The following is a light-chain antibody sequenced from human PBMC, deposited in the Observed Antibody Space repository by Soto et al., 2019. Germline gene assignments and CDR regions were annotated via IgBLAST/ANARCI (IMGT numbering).Light chain of an antibody. CDR2: EVS. V-gene: IGLV2-14*01. J-gene: IGLJ3*02. CDR1: SSDVGAYNH. CDR3: SSYTTRSTLV. Sequence: QSALTQPASVSGSPGQSITMSCTGTSSDVGAYNHVSWYQQHPGKAPKLMISEVSNRPSGVSNRFSGSKSGNRASLTISGLQAEDEADYYCSSYTTRSTLVFGGGTKLTVL.